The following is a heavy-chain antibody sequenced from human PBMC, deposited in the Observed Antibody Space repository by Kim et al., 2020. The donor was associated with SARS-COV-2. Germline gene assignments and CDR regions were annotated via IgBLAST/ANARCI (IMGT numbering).Heavy chain of an antibody. CDR1: GFTFSSYA. V-gene: IGHV3-33*06. Sequence: GGSLRLSCAASGFTFSSYAMHWVRQAPGKGLEWVAVIWYDGSNKYYADSVKGRFTISRDNSKNTLYLQMNSLRAEDTAVYYCAKEGSPLGGQQNRYFDLWGRGTLVTVSS. CDR2: IWYDGSNK. D-gene: IGHD6-13*01. J-gene: IGHJ2*01. CDR3: AKEGSPLGGQQNRYFDL.